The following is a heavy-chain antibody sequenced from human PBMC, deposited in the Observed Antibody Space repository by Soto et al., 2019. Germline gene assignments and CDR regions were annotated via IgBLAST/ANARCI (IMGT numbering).Heavy chain of an antibody. Sequence: QVQLVQSGAEVKKPGASVKVSCKASGYTFTSYAMHWVRQAPGQRLEWMGWINAGNGNTKYSQKFQGRVTITRDTSASTAYMELSSLRSEDTAVYYCARRGLVAAAVKGRGAFDIWGQGTMVTVSS. V-gene: IGHV1-3*01. D-gene: IGHD6-13*01. J-gene: IGHJ3*02. CDR3: ARRGLVAAAVKGRGAFDI. CDR2: INAGNGNT. CDR1: GYTFTSYA.